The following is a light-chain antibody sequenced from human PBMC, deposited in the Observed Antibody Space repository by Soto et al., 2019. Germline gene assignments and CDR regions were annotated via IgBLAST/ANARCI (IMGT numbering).Light chain of an antibody. J-gene: IGKJ1*01. CDR3: QQYGSSPRT. CDR2: ATS. Sequence: IVLTQSPGTLSSSPGERATLSCRASQSVSRTYLAWYHQKPGQAHRLLIYATSSRATGIPDRFSGSGSGTDFTLTISRLEPEDFAVYYCQQYGSSPRTFGQGTKVEIK. V-gene: IGKV3-20*01. CDR1: QSVSRTY.